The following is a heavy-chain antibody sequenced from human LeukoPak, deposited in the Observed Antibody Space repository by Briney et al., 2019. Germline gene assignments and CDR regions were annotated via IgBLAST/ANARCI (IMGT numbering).Heavy chain of an antibody. CDR1: GYSISSGHY. J-gene: IGHJ6*03. V-gene: IGHV4-4*07. D-gene: IGHD3-10*01. CDR3: ARLYGSGSNHYYYYMDV. Sequence: SETLSLTCAVSGYSISSGHYWGWIRQPAGKGLEWIGRIYTSGSTNYNPSLKSRVTMSVDTSKNQFSLKLSSVTAADTAVYYCARLYGSGSNHYYYYMDVWGKGTTVTVSS. CDR2: IYTSGST.